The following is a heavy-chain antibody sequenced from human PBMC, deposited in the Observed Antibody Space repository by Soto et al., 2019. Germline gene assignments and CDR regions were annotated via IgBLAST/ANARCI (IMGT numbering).Heavy chain of an antibody. CDR1: GGSISSGGYY. CDR2: IYYSGST. V-gene: IGHV4-31*03. CDR3: AREQMLGESVWGAFDI. D-gene: IGHD3-10*02. Sequence: QVQLQESGPGLVKPSQTLSLTCTVSGGSISSGGYYWSWIRQHPGKGLEWIGYIYYSGSTYYNPSLKSRVTISVDTSKNQFSLKLSSVTAADTAVYYCAREQMLGESVWGAFDIWGQGTMVTVSS. J-gene: IGHJ3*02.